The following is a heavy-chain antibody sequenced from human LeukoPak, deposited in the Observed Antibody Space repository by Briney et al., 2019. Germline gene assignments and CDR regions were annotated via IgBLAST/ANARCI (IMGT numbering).Heavy chain of an antibody. CDR2: ISYDGSNK. CDR3: AKDRYYYGSGSWTYYFDY. CDR1: GLTFSSYG. Sequence: GGSLRLSCAASGLTFSSYGMHWVRQAPGKGLEWVAVISYDGSNKYYADSVKGRFTISRDNSKNTLYLQMNSLRAEDTAVYYCAKDRYYYGSGSWTYYFDYWGQGTLVTVSS. D-gene: IGHD3-10*01. J-gene: IGHJ4*02. V-gene: IGHV3-30*18.